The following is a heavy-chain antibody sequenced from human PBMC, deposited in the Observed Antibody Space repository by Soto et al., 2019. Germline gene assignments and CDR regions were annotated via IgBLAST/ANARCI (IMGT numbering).Heavy chain of an antibody. Sequence: QVQLVESGGGVVQPGRSLRLSCAASGFTFSSYGMHWVRQAPGKGLEWVAVIWYDGSNKYYADSVKGRFTISRDNSKNTLYLQMNSLRAEDTDVYYCASPGWVVGGYWGQGTLVTVSS. CDR3: ASPGWVVGGY. CDR2: IWYDGSNK. V-gene: IGHV3-33*01. D-gene: IGHD2-15*01. CDR1: GFTFSSYG. J-gene: IGHJ4*02.